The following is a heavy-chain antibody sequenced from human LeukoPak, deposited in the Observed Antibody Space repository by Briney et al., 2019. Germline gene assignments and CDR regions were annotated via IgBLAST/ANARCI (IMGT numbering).Heavy chain of an antibody. V-gene: IGHV3-48*01. D-gene: IGHD3-10*01. CDR1: GFTVSSNY. CDR3: ARETRSGTYYDDY. J-gene: IGHJ4*02. CDR2: ISSSSSTI. Sequence: PRGSLRLSCAASGFTVSSNYMSWVRQAPGKGLEWVSYISSSSSTIHYTDSVKGRFTISRDNAKNSLYLQMNSLRAEDTAVYFCARETRSGTYYDDYWGQGTLVTVSS.